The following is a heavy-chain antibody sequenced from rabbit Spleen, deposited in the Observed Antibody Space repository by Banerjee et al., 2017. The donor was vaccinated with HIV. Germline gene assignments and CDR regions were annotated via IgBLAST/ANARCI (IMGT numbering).Heavy chain of an antibody. Sequence: QSLEESGGDLVKPGASLTLTCSASGVSFSFNSYMCWVRQAPGKGLEWIACIDIASSGFSYFASWAKGRFTISKTSSTTVTLQMTSLTAADTATYFCARDSGSSSSSYGMDLWGPGTLVTVS. D-gene: IGHD8-1*01. CDR2: IDIASSGFS. CDR1: GVSFSFNSY. CDR3: ARDSGSSSSSYGMDL. V-gene: IGHV1S40*01. J-gene: IGHJ6*01.